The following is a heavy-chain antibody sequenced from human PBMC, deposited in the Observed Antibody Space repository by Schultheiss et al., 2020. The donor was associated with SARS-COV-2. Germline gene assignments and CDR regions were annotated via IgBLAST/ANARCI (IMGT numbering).Heavy chain of an antibody. Sequence: GGSLRLSCAASGFTFSSYAMSWVRQAPGKGLEWVSYISSSGSTIYYADSVKGRFTISKDNAKNSLYLQMNSLRAEDTAVYYCAKGPRVVLLDWYFDLWGRGTLVTVSS. J-gene: IGHJ2*01. CDR2: ISSSGSTI. CDR3: AKGPRVVLLDWYFDL. D-gene: IGHD3-10*01. CDR1: GFTFSSYA. V-gene: IGHV3-48*04.